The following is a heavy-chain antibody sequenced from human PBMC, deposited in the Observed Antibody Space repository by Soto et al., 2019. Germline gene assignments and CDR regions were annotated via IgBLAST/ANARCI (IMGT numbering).Heavy chain of an antibody. J-gene: IGHJ5*02. CDR3: EKDTSGGYPHGVLFDP. V-gene: IGHV3-23*01. CDR2: ISGSGGST. Sequence: GGSLRLSCAASGFTFSSYTMSWVRQAPGKGLEWVSAISGSGGSTYYADSVQGRFTISRDNSKNTLYLQMNSLRAEDTAVYYCEKDTSGGYPHGVLFDPWGQGTMGTVSS. CDR1: GFTFSSYT. D-gene: IGHD6-19*01.